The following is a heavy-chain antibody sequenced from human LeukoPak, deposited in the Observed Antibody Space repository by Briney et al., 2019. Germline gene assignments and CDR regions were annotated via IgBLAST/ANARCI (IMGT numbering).Heavy chain of an antibody. J-gene: IGHJ5*02. CDR3: ARVTSYGLLYWFDP. Sequence: PSQTLSLTCTVSGGSISSGGYYWSWTRQHPGKGLEWIGYIYYSGSTYYNPSLKSRVTISVDTSKNQFSLKLSSVTAADTAVYYCARVTSYGLLYWFDPWGQGTLVTVSS. CDR2: IYYSGST. D-gene: IGHD5-18*01. V-gene: IGHV4-31*03. CDR1: GGSISSGGYY.